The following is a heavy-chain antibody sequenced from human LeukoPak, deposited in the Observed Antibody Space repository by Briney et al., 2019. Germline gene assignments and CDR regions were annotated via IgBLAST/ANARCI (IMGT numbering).Heavy chain of an antibody. CDR3: TTGPAVVVPAAIDY. D-gene: IGHD2-2*01. J-gene: IGHJ4*02. V-gene: IGHV3-15*01. Sequence: GGSLRLSCAASGFTFSNAWMNWVRQAPGKGLEWVGRIKSKTDGGTTDYAAPVKGRFTISRDDSKNTLYLQMNSLKTEDTAVYYCTTGPAVVVPAAIDYWGQGTLVTVSS. CDR1: GFTFSNAW. CDR2: IKSKTDGGTT.